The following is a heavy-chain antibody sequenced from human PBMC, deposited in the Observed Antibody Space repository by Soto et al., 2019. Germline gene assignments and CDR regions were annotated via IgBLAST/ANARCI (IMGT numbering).Heavy chain of an antibody. J-gene: IGHJ4*02. CDR1: GFTFSSSA. CDR3: AQGLSTWYWCIDY. CDR2: ISGNGFNT. V-gene: IGHV3-23*01. Sequence: EVQLLESGGGLVQPGGSLRHACAASGFTFSSSAMVWVRQAPGKGLEWVSTISGNGFNTYYADSVKGRFTISRDNSKNALYLQMNTLRAEDSAIYYCAQGLSTWYWCIDYWGQGTLISVSS. D-gene: IGHD6-13*01.